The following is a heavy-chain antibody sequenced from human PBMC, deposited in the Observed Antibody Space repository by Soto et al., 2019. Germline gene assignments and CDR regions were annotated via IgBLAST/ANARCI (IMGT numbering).Heavy chain of an antibody. J-gene: IGHJ3*02. CDR2: IDPSDSYT. CDR1: GYSFTSYW. D-gene: IGHD3-22*01. Sequence: GESLKISCKGSGYSFTSYWISWVRQMPGKGLEWMGRIDPSDSYTNYSPSFQGHVTISADKSISTAHLQWSSLKASDTAMYYCARRPHNYYDSSGYYSVGAFDIWGQGTMVTVSS. CDR3: ARRPHNYYDSSGYYSVGAFDI. V-gene: IGHV5-10-1*01.